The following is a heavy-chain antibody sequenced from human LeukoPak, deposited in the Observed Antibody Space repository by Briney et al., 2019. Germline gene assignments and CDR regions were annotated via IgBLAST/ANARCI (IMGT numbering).Heavy chain of an antibody. D-gene: IGHD6-13*01. J-gene: IGHJ4*02. CDR3: TARRIATAGTNFDY. Sequence: GGSLRLSCAASGFTFSNAWMSWVRQAPGGGLEWVGRIKSKTDGGTTDYAAPVKGRFIISRDDSKNTLYLQMNSLKTEDTAVYYCTARRIATAGTNFDYWGQGTLVTVSS. CDR1: GFTFSNAW. CDR2: IKSKTDGGTT. V-gene: IGHV3-15*01.